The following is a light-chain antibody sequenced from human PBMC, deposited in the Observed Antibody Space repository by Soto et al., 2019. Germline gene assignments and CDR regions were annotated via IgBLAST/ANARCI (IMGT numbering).Light chain of an antibody. V-gene: IGKV1-9*01. CDR1: QGISSY. Sequence: DIQLTQSPSFLSASVGDRVTITCRASQGISSYLAWYQHKPGKAPKLLIYAASTLQRGAPSRFSGGGSGTEFTLTISSLQPEDFATYFCQQLISYPVTFGGGTKVEIK. CDR2: AAS. CDR3: QQLISYPVT. J-gene: IGKJ4*01.